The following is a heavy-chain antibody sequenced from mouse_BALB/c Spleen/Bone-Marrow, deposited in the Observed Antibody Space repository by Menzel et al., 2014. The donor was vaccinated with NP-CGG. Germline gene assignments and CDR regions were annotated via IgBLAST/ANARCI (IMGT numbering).Heavy chain of an antibody. CDR2: IYPGDGDT. V-gene: IGHV1-87*01. CDR3: AGGYYYGSNYGWYFEV. Sequence: VQLQQSGAELARPGASVKLSCKASGYTFTSYWMRWVKQRPGQGPEWIGAIYPGDGDTRYTQKFKGKATLTADKSPSTAYMQLSSLASEDSAVYYCAGGYYYGSNYGWYFEVWGAGTTVTVSS. J-gene: IGHJ1*01. CDR1: GYTFTSYW. D-gene: IGHD1-1*01.